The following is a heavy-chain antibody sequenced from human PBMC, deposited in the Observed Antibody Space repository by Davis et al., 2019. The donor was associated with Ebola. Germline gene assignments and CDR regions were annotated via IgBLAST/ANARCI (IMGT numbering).Heavy chain of an antibody. D-gene: IGHD2-21*02. CDR3: AREGVTGPLDY. V-gene: IGHV1-69*06. CDR2: IIPIFGTA. Sequence: AASVKVSCKASGGTFSSYAISWVRQAPGQGLEWMGGIIPIFGTANYAQKFQGRVTITADKSTSTAYMELSSLRSEDTAVYYCAREGVTGPLDYWGQGTLVTVSS. CDR1: GGTFSSYA. J-gene: IGHJ4*02.